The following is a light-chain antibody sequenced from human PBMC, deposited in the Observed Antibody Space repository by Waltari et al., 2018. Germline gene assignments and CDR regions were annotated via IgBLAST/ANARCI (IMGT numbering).Light chain of an antibody. CDR1: SSDVGDYNY. V-gene: IGLV2-14*03. CDR2: DVS. J-gene: IGLJ2*01. CDR3: SSYTSSNTPVV. Sequence: QSALTQPASVSGSPGQSITISCTGTSSDVGDYNYVSWYQQHPGKAPKLMIFDVSNRPSGISNRFSGPKSGNTASLTISGLQAEDEADYYCSSYTSSNTPVVFGGGTKLTVL.